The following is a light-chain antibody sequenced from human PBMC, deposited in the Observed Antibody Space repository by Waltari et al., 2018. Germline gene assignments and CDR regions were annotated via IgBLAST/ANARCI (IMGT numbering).Light chain of an antibody. J-gene: IGKJ2*01. V-gene: IGKV3-15*01. Sequence: TIMTQSPSTLSVSPGETATLSGRASKSVGNNIAWFQQTPGQAPRLLIYVTSSRSTNVPGRFSGAGSGTDFTLTISGLQSEDFAVYYCQQYNEWPYTFGQGT. CDR2: VTS. CDR1: KSVGNN. CDR3: QQYNEWPYT.